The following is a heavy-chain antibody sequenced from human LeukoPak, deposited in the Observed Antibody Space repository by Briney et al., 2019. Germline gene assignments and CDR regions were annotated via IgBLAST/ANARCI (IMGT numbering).Heavy chain of an antibody. D-gene: IGHD2-2*01. CDR1: GYXFTSYG. Sequence: ASVKVSCKASGYXFTSYGMSWVRQAPGQGLEWMGWISAYNGNTNYAQKLQGRVTMTTDTSTSTAYMELRSLRSDDTAVYYCAREYCSSTSCSMLDDYWGQGTLVTVSS. J-gene: IGHJ4*02. CDR2: ISAYNGNT. V-gene: IGHV1-18*01. CDR3: AREYCSSTSCSMLDDY.